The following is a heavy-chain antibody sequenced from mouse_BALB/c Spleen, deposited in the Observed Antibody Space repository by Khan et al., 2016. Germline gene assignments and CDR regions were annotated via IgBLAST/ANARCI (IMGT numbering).Heavy chain of an antibody. D-gene: IGHD1-2*01. J-gene: IGHJ2*01. V-gene: IGHV3-2*02. CDR2: ISYSDST. CDR1: GYSITSDYA. CDR3: ARGIITNFDY. Sequence: EVQLQESGPGLVKPSQSLSLTCTVTGYSITSDYAWNWIRQFPGNILEWMGYISYSDSTNYNPSLKRRTTITRDTSKNQSFLQLNSVTTEDTAHYCSARGIITNFDYWGQGTTLTVSS.